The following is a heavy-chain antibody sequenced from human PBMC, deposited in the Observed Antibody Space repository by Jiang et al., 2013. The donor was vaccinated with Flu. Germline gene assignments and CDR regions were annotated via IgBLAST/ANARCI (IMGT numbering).Heavy chain of an antibody. CDR3: AGGHSDHLVLVY. V-gene: IGHV7-4-1*02. CDR1: GYTFTSYA. CDR2: INTNTGNP. D-gene: IGHD1-14*01. Sequence: QSGSELKKPGASVKVSCKASGYTFTSYAMNWVRQAPGQGLEWMGWINTNTGNPTYAQGFTGRFVFSLDISVSTAYLQISSLKAEDTAVYYCAGGHSDHLVLVYWGQGTLVTVSS. J-gene: IGHJ4*02.